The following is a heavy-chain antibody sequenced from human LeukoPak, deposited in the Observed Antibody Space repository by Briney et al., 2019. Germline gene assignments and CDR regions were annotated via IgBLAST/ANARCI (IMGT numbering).Heavy chain of an antibody. J-gene: IGHJ4*02. CDR2: IKQDGAEK. Sequence: GGSLRLSCAASGFRFGDYWMTWARHIPGKGLEGVANIKQDGAEKHYAESVEGRFIISRDNAKNSLYLEMDSLKVEDTAVYYCARVGAWDLQRVFEYWGQGTLVTVS. CDR1: GFRFGDYW. V-gene: IGHV3-7*01. CDR3: ARVGAWDLQRVFEY. D-gene: IGHD1-26*01.